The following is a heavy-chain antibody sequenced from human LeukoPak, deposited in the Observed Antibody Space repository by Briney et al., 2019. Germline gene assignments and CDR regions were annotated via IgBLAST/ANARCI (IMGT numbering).Heavy chain of an antibody. Sequence: GGSLRLSCSASGFTFNTYAMHWVRQAPGKGLAYVSSISDNGGTTDYADSVKGRFTISRDNSKNTLYLQMSSLRAEDTAVYFCVTQGDGYYSGPFDFWGQGTLVTVSS. CDR2: ISDNGGTT. CDR1: GFTFNTYA. D-gene: IGHD3-22*01. CDR3: VTQGDGYYSGPFDF. V-gene: IGHV3-64D*06. J-gene: IGHJ4*02.